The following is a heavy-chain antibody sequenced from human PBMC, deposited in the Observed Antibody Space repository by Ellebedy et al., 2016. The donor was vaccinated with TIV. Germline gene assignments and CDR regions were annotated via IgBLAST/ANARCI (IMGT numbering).Heavy chain of an antibody. CDR2: ISGSGDST. Sequence: GGSLRLXXVASGFTFTTYAMSWVRQAPGKGLEWVSAISGSGDSTYYVDSVKGRFTISRDNSKNTLFLQMNSLRAEDTAVYYCAKGPTTRYYYMGVWGKGTTVTVSS. V-gene: IGHV3-23*01. CDR3: AKGPTTRYYYMGV. CDR1: GFTFTTYA. D-gene: IGHD1-26*01. J-gene: IGHJ6*03.